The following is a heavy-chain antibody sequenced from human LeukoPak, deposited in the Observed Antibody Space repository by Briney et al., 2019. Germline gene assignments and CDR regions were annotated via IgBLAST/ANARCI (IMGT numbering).Heavy chain of an antibody. CDR1: GYSFNVNY. V-gene: IGHV1-2*02. D-gene: IGHD6-13*01. Sequence: ASVKVSCEASGYSFNVNYMHWVRQAPGQGLEWMGWMNPNTGVTNFAQKFQGRVTMTRDTSIRTAYMELSRLTPDDTAVYYCARGAGSSWFDYWGQGTLVTVSS. CDR3: ARGAGSSWFDY. CDR2: MNPNTGVT. J-gene: IGHJ4*02.